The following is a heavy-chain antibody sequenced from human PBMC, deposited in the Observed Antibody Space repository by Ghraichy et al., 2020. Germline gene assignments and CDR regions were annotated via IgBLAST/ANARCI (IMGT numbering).Heavy chain of an antibody. V-gene: IGHV3-7*01. J-gene: IGHJ4*02. CDR2: IKQDGSEK. Sequence: WGSPRLSCAASGFTFSSYWMSWVRQAPGKGLEWVANIKQDGSEKYYVDSVKGRFTISRDNAKNSLYLQMNSLRAEDTAVYYCAREEITELFDYWGQGTLVTVSS. CDR3: AREEITELFDY. D-gene: IGHD1-20*01. CDR1: GFTFSSYW.